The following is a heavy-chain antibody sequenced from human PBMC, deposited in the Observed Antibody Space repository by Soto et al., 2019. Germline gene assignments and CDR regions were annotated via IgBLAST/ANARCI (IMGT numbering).Heavy chain of an antibody. V-gene: IGHV3-74*01. Sequence: GGSLRLSCAASGFTFSSYWMHWVRQAPGKGLVWVSRINSDGSSTSYADSVKGRFTISRDNAKNTLYLQMNSLRAEDTAVYYCARDVKYSSSWYPNYYYYGMDVWGQGTTVTVSS. CDR3: ARDVKYSSSWYPNYYYYGMDV. CDR1: GFTFSSYW. CDR2: INSDGSST. D-gene: IGHD6-13*01. J-gene: IGHJ6*02.